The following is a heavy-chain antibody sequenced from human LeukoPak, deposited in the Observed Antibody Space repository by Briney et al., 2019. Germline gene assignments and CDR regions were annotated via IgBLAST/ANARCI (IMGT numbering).Heavy chain of an antibody. CDR3: AMKGYSSSSDAFDI. D-gene: IGHD6-13*01. V-gene: IGHV1-2*02. Sequence: ASVKVSCKASGYTFTGYYMHWVRQAPGQGLEWMGWINPNSGGTNYAQKFQGRVTMTRDTSISTAYMELSSLRSEDTAVHYCAMKGYSSSSDAFDIWGQGTMVTVSS. CDR2: INPNSGGT. J-gene: IGHJ3*02. CDR1: GYTFTGYY.